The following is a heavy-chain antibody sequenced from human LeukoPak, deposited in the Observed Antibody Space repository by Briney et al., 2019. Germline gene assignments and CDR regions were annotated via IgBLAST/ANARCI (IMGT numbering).Heavy chain of an antibody. CDR1: GFTFSSYE. CDR2: ISGSGSVT. J-gene: IGHJ3*02. Sequence: GGSLRLSCAASGFTFSSYEMHWVRQAPGKGREWVSYISGSGSVTFYADSVKGRFTISRDNAKNSLFLQMNSLRGEDTAVYYCAREGLVLDAFDIWGQGTLVTVSS. V-gene: IGHV3-48*03. CDR3: AREGLVLDAFDI.